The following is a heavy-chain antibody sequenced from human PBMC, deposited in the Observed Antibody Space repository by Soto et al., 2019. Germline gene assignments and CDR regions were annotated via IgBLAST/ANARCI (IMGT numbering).Heavy chain of an antibody. D-gene: IGHD3-10*01. CDR2: ITGSGGKT. CDR1: GFTFSDYA. J-gene: IGHJ4*02. Sequence: EVQLLESGGGLIQPGGSLRISCAASGFTFSDYAMTWVRQAPGKGLEWVSVITGSGGKTFYADYVKGRFSISRDNSKNTVYLEINSLRAEDTAVYYCAKGILSDYYGSGTYDYGGQGTLVTVSS. V-gene: IGHV3-23*01. CDR3: AKGILSDYYGSGTYDY.